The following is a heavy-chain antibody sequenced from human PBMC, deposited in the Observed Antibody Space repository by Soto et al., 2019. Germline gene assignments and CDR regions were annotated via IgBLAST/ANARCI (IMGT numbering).Heavy chain of an antibody. CDR3: ATHSLDSGYGSS. Sequence: PSETLSLTCAVYGGSFSGYYWSWIRQPPGKGLEWIGEINHSGSTNYNPSLKSRVTISVDTSKNQFSLKLSSVTAADTAVYYCATHSLDSGYGSSWGPGTLVTVSS. J-gene: IGHJ5*02. CDR2: INHSGST. V-gene: IGHV4-34*01. CDR1: GGSFSGYY. D-gene: IGHD5-12*01.